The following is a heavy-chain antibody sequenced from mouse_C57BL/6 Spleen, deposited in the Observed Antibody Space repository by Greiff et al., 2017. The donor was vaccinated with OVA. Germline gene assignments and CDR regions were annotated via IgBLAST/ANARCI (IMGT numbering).Heavy chain of an antibody. V-gene: IGHV1-69*01. D-gene: IGHD2-5*01. CDR1: GYTFTSYW. Sequence: QVQLQQPGAELVMPGASVKLSCKASGYTFTSYWMHWVKQRPGQGLEWIGEIDPSDSYTNYNHKFKGKSTLTVDKSSSTAYMQLSSLTSEDSAVYYCARGDSKPWFAYWGQGTLVTVAA. J-gene: IGHJ3*01. CDR3: ARGDSKPWFAY. CDR2: IDPSDSYT.